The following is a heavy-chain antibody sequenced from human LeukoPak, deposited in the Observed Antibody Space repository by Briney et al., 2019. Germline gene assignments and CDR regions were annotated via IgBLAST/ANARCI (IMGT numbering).Heavy chain of an antibody. CDR3: AKDPYYGSGTSPRGLIDY. J-gene: IGHJ4*02. D-gene: IGHD3-10*01. V-gene: IGHV3-23*01. CDR1: GFTFSSYA. Sequence: PGGSLRLSCAASGFTFSSYAMSWVRQAPGKGLEWVSAISGSGGSTYYADSVKGRFTISRDNSKNTLYLQMNSLRAEDTAVYYCAKDPYYGSGTSPRGLIDYWGQGTLVTVSS. CDR2: ISGSGGST.